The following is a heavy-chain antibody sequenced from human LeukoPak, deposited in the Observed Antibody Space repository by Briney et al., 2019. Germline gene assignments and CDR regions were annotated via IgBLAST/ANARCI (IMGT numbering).Heavy chain of an antibody. CDR3: ARRGRVEEGRYFDWSYTQGWFDP. CDR2: IYHSGST. J-gene: IGHJ5*02. Sequence: SETLSLTCTVSGYSISSGYYWGWIRQPPGKGLEWIGSIYHSGSTYYNPSLKSRVTISVDTSKNQFSLKLSSVTAADTAVYYCARRGRVEEGRYFDWSYTQGWFDPWGQGTLVTVSS. CDR1: GYSISSGYY. D-gene: IGHD3-9*01. V-gene: IGHV4-38-2*02.